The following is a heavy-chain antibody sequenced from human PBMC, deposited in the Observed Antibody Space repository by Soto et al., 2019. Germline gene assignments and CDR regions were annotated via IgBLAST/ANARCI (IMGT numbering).Heavy chain of an antibody. J-gene: IGHJ4*02. CDR1: GGPITGHY. V-gene: IGHV4-59*08. CDR3: VRVSSNWYPDY. D-gene: IGHD6-13*01. Sequence: SETLSLTCTVSGGPITGHYWSWVRQPPGKGLEWTGIYYSGSTSYNPSLMSRLTMSVDTSKNRFSLKLSSLTAADTSVYYCVRVSSNWYPDYWGQGALVTVSS. CDR2: IYYSGST.